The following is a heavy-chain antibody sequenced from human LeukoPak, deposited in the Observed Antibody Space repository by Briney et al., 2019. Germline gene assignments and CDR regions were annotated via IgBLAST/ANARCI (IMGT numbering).Heavy chain of an antibody. J-gene: IGHJ3*02. CDR3: ARDAYCGGDCSNSPIFDI. D-gene: IGHD2-21*02. V-gene: IGHV3-48*01. CDR2: ISSSSSI. CDR1: GFTFSTYS. Sequence: GGSLRLSCAASGFTFSTYSMNWVRQAPGKGLEWVSYISSSSSIYYADSVKGRFTISRDNAKKSLYLQMNRLRAEDTAGYHCARDAYCGGDCSNSPIFDIWGQGTMVSVSS.